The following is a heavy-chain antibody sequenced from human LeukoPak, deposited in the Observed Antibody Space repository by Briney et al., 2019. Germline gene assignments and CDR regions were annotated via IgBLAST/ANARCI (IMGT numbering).Heavy chain of an antibody. V-gene: IGHV3-23*01. J-gene: IGHJ4*02. CDR1: GFTFSTDA. CDR3: ARDSSGWSKNY. CDR2: ISGSGGDT. D-gene: IGHD6-19*01. Sequence: GGSLRLSCAASGFTFSTDAMTWVRQAPGKGLQWVSAISGSGGDTYYEDSVKGRFTISRDNSKNMMYPQMNSLRAEDTAVYYCARDSSGWSKNYWGQGTLVIVSS.